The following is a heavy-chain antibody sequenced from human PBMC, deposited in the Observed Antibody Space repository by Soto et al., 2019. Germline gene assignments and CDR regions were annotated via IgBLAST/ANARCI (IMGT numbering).Heavy chain of an antibody. V-gene: IGHV1-18*01. J-gene: IGHJ4*02. CDR1: GYTFTNFG. CDR3: ARGGTPIDY. CDR2: ISAYNGNT. Sequence: QGQLVQSGAEVKKPGASVKVSCKTSGYTFTNFGLSWVRQAPGQGLEWMGWISAYNGNTNYAQNFQGRVTMTTDTSKRTAYMEQRSLRSDDTAVYYCARGGTPIDYWCQGTLVTISS. D-gene: IGHD3-16*01.